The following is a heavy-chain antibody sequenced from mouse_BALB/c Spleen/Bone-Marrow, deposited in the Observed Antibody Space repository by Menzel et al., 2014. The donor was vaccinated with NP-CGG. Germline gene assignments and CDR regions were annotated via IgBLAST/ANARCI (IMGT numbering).Heavy chain of an antibody. J-gene: IGHJ3*01. CDR2: IYPYNGGT. D-gene: IGHD2-3*01. CDR1: GYTFTDYN. V-gene: IGHV1S29*02. CDR3: ARGGDYDGYYGLAY. Sequence: EVQLQQSGPELVKPGASVKISCKASGYTFTDYNMHWVKQSHGKSLEWIGYIYPYNGGTGYNQKFKSKATLTVDNSSSTAYMELRSLTSEDSAVYYCARGGDYDGYYGLAYWGQGTLVTVSA.